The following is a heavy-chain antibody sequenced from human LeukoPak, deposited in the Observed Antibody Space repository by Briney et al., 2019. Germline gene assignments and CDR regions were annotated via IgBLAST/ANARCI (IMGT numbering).Heavy chain of an antibody. CDR1: GFTFSDYY. CDR3: ARVRSSGGPLDY. D-gene: IGHD3-10*01. J-gene: IGHJ4*02. Sequence: GGSLRLSCAASGFTFSDYYMSWIRQAPGKGLEWVSYISKSGTSTKYADSVKGRFSISRDNAKQSLYLQLTSLTAEDTAVYYCARVRSSGGPLDYWGQGTLVTVSS. V-gene: IGHV3-11*05. CDR2: ISKSGTST.